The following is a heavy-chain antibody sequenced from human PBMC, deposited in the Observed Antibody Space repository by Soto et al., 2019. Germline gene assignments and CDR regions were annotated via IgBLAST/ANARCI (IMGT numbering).Heavy chain of an antibody. CDR3: AKDSLSSSTWHLYHFDH. CDR1: GFTFSSYA. D-gene: IGHD2-2*01. Sequence: EVQLLESGGGLVQPGGSLRLSCAASGFTFSSYAMSWVRQPPGQGLQWVSTIAGNDAGADFAESVRGRFTISRDNSKNTLYLHMDSLRGEDTAIYYCAKDSLSSSTWHLYHFDHWGQGTLVTVSS. V-gene: IGHV3-23*01. J-gene: IGHJ4*02. CDR2: IAGNDAGA.